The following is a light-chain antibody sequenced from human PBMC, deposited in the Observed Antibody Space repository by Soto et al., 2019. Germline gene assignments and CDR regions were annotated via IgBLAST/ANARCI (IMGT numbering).Light chain of an antibody. Sequence: DIQLTQSPSFLSASVGDRVTITCRASQGISSYLAWYQQKPRKAPKLLIYAASTLQSGVPSRFSGSGSGTEFTLTISSLQPEDFATYYCQQLNSYPLITFGQGTRLEIK. CDR1: QGISSY. CDR2: AAS. CDR3: QQLNSYPLIT. J-gene: IGKJ5*01. V-gene: IGKV1-9*01.